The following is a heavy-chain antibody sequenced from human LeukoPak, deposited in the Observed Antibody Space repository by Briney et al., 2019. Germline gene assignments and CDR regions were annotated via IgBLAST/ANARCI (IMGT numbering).Heavy chain of an antibody. Sequence: SETLSLTCTVSGDSLSSHYWSWIRQPPGKGLEWIGYIYGSGSTHNDPSLRSRVTISEDTSKNQFSLKLTSVTAADTAVYYCARNVGWYSHDSWGQGTLVTVSS. J-gene: IGHJ4*02. D-gene: IGHD6-19*01. V-gene: IGHV4-59*08. CDR3: ARNVGWYSHDS. CDR1: GDSLSSHY. CDR2: IYGSGST.